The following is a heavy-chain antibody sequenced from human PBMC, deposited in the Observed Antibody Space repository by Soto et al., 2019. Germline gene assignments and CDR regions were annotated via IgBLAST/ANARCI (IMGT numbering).Heavy chain of an antibody. CDR1: GFTFSSYG. J-gene: IGHJ4*02. CDR2: ISGSGGST. Sequence: PGGSLRLSCAASGFTFSSYGMHWVRQAPGKGLEWVSAISGSGGSTYYADSVKGRFTISRDNSKNTLYLQMNSLRAEDTAVYYCAKAAIVVVVAATYIDYWGQGSPVTVS. V-gene: IGHV3-23*01. CDR3: AKAAIVVVVAATYIDY. D-gene: IGHD2-15*01.